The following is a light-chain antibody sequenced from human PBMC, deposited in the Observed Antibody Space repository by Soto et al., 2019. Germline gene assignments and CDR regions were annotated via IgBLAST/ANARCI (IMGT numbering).Light chain of an antibody. CDR2: TAT. J-gene: IGLJ3*02. V-gene: IGLV1-44*01. CDR1: SSNIGSYP. CDR3: AAWDESLSGWV. Sequence: QSVLTQPPSASATPGQRVAISCSGSSSNIGSYPVNWYQQLPGTAPKLLIHTATQRPSGVPERFSGSKSGTSASLAISGLQSEDEAEYYCAAWDESLSGWVFGGGTKVTVL.